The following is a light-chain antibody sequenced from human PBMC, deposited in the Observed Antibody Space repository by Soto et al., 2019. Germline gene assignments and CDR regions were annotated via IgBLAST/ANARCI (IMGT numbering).Light chain of an antibody. CDR2: GAS. CDR3: QQYGGSPIA. Sequence: EIVMTQSPGTLSLSPGERATLSCRASQSVSSSYLAWYQQKPGQAPRLLIYGASSRATGIPDRFSGSGSGTDFTLTISRLEPEDFALYYCQQYGGSPIAFGLGTRLET. J-gene: IGKJ5*01. V-gene: IGKV3-20*01. CDR1: QSVSSSY.